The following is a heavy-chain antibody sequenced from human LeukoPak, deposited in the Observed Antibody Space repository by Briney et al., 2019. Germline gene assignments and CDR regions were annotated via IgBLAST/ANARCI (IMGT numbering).Heavy chain of an antibody. CDR1: GYTFTSYG. CDR3: ARVEGGPYSGSYLGAPDY. V-gene: IGHV1-18*01. Sequence: GASVTVSCKASGYTFTSYGISWVRQAPGQGLEWMGWISAYNGNTNYAQKLQGRVTMTTDTSTSTAYMELRSLRSDDTAVYYCARVEGGPYSGSYLGAPDYWGQGTLVTVSS. D-gene: IGHD1-26*01. CDR2: ISAYNGNT. J-gene: IGHJ4*02.